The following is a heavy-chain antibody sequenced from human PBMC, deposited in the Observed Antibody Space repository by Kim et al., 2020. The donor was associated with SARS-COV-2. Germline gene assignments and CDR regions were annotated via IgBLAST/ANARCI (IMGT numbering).Heavy chain of an antibody. Sequence: AKWDNDYAVSVKSRITINPATAKNQFSLQLNSVTPEDTAVYYCARNFDYWGQGTLVTVSS. J-gene: IGHJ4*02. V-gene: IGHV6-1*01. CDR2: AKWDN. CDR3: ARNFDY.